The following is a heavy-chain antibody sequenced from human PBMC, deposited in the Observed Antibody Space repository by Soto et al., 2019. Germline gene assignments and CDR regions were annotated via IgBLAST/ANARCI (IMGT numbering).Heavy chain of an antibody. Sequence: SETLSLTCTVSGGSISSYYWSWIRQPPGKGLEWIGYIYYSGSTNYNPSLKSRVTISVDTSKNQFSLKLSSVTAADTAVYYCASIWSGYYSSYYYYGMDVWGQGTTVTVSS. J-gene: IGHJ6*02. CDR3: ASIWSGYYSSYYYYGMDV. CDR1: GGSISSYY. D-gene: IGHD3-3*01. V-gene: IGHV4-59*01. CDR2: IYYSGST.